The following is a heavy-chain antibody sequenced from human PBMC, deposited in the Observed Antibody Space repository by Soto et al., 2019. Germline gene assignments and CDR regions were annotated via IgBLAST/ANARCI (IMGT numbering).Heavy chain of an antibody. V-gene: IGHV4-31*03. CDR3: ARYRRGTGWYYLDY. CDR2: IYYSGST. CDR1: GGSISSGGYY. J-gene: IGHJ4*02. D-gene: IGHD6-19*01. Sequence: SETLSLTCTVSGGSISSGGYYWSWIRQHPGKGLEWIGYIYYSGSTYYNPSLKSRVTISVDTSKNQFSLKLSSVTAADTAVYFCARYRRGTGWYYLDYWGQGILVTVSS.